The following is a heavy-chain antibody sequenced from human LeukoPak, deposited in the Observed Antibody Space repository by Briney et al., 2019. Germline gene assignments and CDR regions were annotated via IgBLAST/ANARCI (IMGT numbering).Heavy chain of an antibody. CDR1: GGTFSSYA. CDR2: IIPIFGTA. D-gene: IGHD5-24*01. J-gene: IGHJ4*02. V-gene: IGHV1-69*13. CDR3: ARDRIEIGYYFDY. Sequence: ASVKVSCKASGGTFSSYAISRVRQAPGQGLEWMGGIIPIFGTANYAQKFQGRVTITADESTSTAYMELSSLRSEDTAVYYCARDRIEIGYYFDYWGQGTLVTVSS.